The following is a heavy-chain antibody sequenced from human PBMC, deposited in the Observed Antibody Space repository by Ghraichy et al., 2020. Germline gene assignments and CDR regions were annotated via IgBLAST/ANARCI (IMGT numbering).Heavy chain of an antibody. CDR2: ISSSTSDI. CDR3: ARSIPLYGDYYDY. Sequence: RGSLRLSCAASGFTFSTYSINWVRQAPGKGLEWVSSISSSTSDIYYADSVRGRFTMSRDNAKNSLYLQMNTLRAEDTAVYYCARSIPLYGDYYDYWGQGTLVTVSS. CDR1: GFTFSTYS. J-gene: IGHJ4*02. V-gene: IGHV3-21*01. D-gene: IGHD4-17*01.